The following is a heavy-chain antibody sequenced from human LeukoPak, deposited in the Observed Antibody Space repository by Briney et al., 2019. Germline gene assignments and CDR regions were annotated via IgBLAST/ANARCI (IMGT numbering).Heavy chain of an antibody. CDR2: IYTSGST. J-gene: IGHJ5*02. V-gene: IGHV4-4*07. CDR1: GNSISDFY. CDR3: ARDTRYCSSTSCYHWFNP. D-gene: IGHD2-2*01. Sequence: SETLSLTCTFSGNSISDFYWSWIRQPAGKGLEWIGRIYTSGSTNYNPSLKSRVTMSVDTSKNQFSLKLSSVTAADTAVYYCARDTRYCSSTSCYHWFNPWGQGTLVTVSS.